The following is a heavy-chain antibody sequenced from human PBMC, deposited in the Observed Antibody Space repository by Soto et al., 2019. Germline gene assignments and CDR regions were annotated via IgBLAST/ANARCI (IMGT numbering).Heavy chain of an antibody. CDR1: GYTFTAFG. Sequence: QVQLVQSGAEVKKPGASVNVSCKASGYTFTAFGIGWVRQAPGQGLEWMGWISTYNDNTNYAQKLQGRVTMTTDTSTNTAYMELRSLRSDDTAVYYCARKDVLVPSAMYYWGQGTLVTVSS. D-gene: IGHD2-2*01. CDR2: ISTYNDNT. V-gene: IGHV1-18*01. CDR3: ARKDVLVPSAMYY. J-gene: IGHJ4*02.